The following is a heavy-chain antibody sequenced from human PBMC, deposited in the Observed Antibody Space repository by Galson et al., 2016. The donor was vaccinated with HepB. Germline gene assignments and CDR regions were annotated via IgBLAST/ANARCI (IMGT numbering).Heavy chain of an antibody. CDR2: SRDKAHSYTT. D-gene: IGHD3-22*01. Sequence: SLRLSCAASGFTFSDHYIDWVRQAPGKGLEWVGRSRDKAHSYTTEYAASVKGRFAISRDESENSLYLQMNSLKTEDTAVYYCARDFYSDSSGIFQYWGQGTLVTVSS. V-gene: IGHV3-72*01. CDR1: GFTFSDHY. CDR3: ARDFYSDSSGIFQY. J-gene: IGHJ1*01.